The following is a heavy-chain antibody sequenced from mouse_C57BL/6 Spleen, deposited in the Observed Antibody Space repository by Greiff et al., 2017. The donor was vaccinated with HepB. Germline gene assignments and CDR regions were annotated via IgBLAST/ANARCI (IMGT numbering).Heavy chain of an antibody. Sequence: VKLQQPGAELVRPGSSVKLSCKASGYTFTSYWMDWVKQRPGQGLEWIGNIYPSDSETHYNQKFKDKATLTVDKSSSTAYMQLSSLTSEDSAVYYCARFDYDTGYWGQGTTLTVSS. J-gene: IGHJ2*01. CDR1: GYTFTSYW. CDR3: ARFDYDTGY. V-gene: IGHV1-61*01. D-gene: IGHD2-4*01. CDR2: IYPSDSET.